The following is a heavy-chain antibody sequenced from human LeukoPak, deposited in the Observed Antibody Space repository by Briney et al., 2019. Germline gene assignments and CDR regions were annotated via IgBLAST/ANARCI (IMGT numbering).Heavy chain of an antibody. CDR1: GGSISSGGYY. V-gene: IGHV4-31*03. D-gene: IGHD1-26*01. CDR3: ARAAYNGSLLQH. CDR2: IYYSGST. Sequence: PSETLSLTCTVAGGSISSGGYYWSWIRQHPGKGLEWIGYIYYSGSTYYNPSLKSRVTVSVDTSKNQFSLKLSSVTAADTAVYYCARAAYNGSLLQHWGQGTLVTVSS. J-gene: IGHJ1*01.